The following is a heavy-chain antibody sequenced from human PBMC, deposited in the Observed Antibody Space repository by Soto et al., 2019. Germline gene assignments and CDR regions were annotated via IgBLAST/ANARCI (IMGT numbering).Heavy chain of an antibody. CDR2: INAGNGNT. CDR3: AREGYCSGGSCPHYYDSSGPIDY. V-gene: IGHV1-3*01. Sequence: GASVKVSCKASGYTFTSYAMHWVRQAPGQRLEWMGWINAGNGNTKYSQKFQGRVTITRDTSASTAYMELSSLRSEDTAVYYCAREGYCSGGSCPHYYDSSGPIDYWGQGTLVTVSS. CDR1: GYTFTSYA. D-gene: IGHD2-15*01. J-gene: IGHJ4*02.